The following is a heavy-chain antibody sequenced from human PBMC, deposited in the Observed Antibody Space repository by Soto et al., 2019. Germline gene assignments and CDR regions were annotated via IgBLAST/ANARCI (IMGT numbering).Heavy chain of an antibody. CDR1: GYSFTSYW. CDR3: ARRPGLVATRDAFDI. J-gene: IGHJ3*02. CDR2: IYPGDSDT. D-gene: IGHD5-12*01. Sequence: GESLKISCKGSGYSFTSYWIGWVRQMPGKGLEWMGIIYPGDSDTRYSPSFQGQVTISADKSISTAYLQWSSLKASDTAMYYCARRPGLVATRDAFDIWGQGTMVTVSS. V-gene: IGHV5-51*01.